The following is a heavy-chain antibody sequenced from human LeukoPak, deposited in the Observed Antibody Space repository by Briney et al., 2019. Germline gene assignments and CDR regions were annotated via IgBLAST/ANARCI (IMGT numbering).Heavy chain of an antibody. J-gene: IGHJ3*01. CDR2: IRNEANSYTT. Sequence: PGGSLRLSCAASGFTLYDHYIDWVRQAPGKGLEWVGRIRNEANSYTTEYAASVKGRFTFSRDDLKSSVYLQMNSLKTEDTAVYYCARSPESGGNVFDLWGQGTMVTVSS. D-gene: IGHD3-16*01. CDR1: GFTLYDHY. CDR3: ARSPESGGNVFDL. V-gene: IGHV3-72*01.